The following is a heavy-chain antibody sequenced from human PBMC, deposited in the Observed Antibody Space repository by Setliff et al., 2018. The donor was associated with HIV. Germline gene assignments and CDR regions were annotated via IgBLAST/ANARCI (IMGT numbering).Heavy chain of an antibody. CDR3: ARNVDRGGAFDI. D-gene: IGHD3-10*01. V-gene: IGHV3-74*01. Sequence: GGSLRLSCAASGFAFNEHWMHWVRQSPGKGLMWVARINSFGSVTNYADSVKGRLTVTRNNAKKTLYLHVNSLRVDDTAVYYCARNVDRGGAFDIWGQGTMVTVSS. CDR1: GFAFNEHW. CDR2: INSFGSVT. J-gene: IGHJ3*02.